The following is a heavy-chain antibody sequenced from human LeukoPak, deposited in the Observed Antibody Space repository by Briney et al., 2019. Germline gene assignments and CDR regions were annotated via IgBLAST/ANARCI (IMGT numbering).Heavy chain of an antibody. Sequence: AGGSLRLSCAASGFTFSSYEMNWVRQAPGKGLEWVSYISSSGSTIYYADSVKGRFTISRDNAKNSLYLQMNSLRAEDTAVYYCARGFYGSGPSAFDIWGQGTMVTVSS. D-gene: IGHD3-10*01. J-gene: IGHJ3*02. CDR3: ARGFYGSGPSAFDI. CDR1: GFTFSSYE. V-gene: IGHV3-48*03. CDR2: ISSSGSTI.